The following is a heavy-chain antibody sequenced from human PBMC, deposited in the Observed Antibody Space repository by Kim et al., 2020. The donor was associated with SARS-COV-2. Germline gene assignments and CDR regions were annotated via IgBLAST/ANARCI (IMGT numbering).Heavy chain of an antibody. J-gene: IGHJ4*02. D-gene: IGHD5-18*01. CDR3: TTDLVHTAMVDY. Sequence: DYAEPVKGRLPISRADSKNTLYLQRNSLKTEDTAVYYCTTDLVHTAMVDYWGQGTLVTVSS. V-gene: IGHV3-15*01.